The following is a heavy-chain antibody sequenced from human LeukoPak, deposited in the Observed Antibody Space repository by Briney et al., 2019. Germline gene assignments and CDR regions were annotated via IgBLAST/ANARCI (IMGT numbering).Heavy chain of an antibody. CDR1: GGSFSGYY. CDR3: ARGLGPTAMFDP. CDR2: INHSGSI. Sequence: SETLSLTCTVYGGSFSGYYWSWIRQPPGRGLEWIGEINHSGSINYNPSLKSRVTISVDTSKNQFSLKLRSVTAADTAVYYCARGLGPTAMFDPWGQGTLVTVSS. J-gene: IGHJ5*02. D-gene: IGHD1-14*01. V-gene: IGHV4-34*01.